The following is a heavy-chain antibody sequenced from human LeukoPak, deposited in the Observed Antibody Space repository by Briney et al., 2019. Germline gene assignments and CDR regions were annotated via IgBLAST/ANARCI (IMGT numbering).Heavy chain of an antibody. V-gene: IGHV4-34*01. Sequence: SETLSLTCTVSGGSISSYYWSWIRQSPGKGLEWIGEISHSGSTNYNPSLKSRVTVSAYTSKNQFSLKLNSVTAADTAVYYCSRGTLSLRRLNAFDIWGQGTMVTVSS. J-gene: IGHJ3*02. D-gene: IGHD4-17*01. CDR2: ISHSGST. CDR1: GGSISSYY. CDR3: SRGTLSLRRLNAFDI.